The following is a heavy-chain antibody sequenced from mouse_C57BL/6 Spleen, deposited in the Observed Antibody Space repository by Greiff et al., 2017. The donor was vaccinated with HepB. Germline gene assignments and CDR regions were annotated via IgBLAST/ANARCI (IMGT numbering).Heavy chain of an antibody. CDR1: GYTFTSYG. J-gene: IGHJ2*01. V-gene: IGHV1-81*01. CDR2: IDPRSGKH. CDR3: ARSYYDPYYFDY. D-gene: IGHD2-4*01. Sequence: VKLMESGAELARPGASVKLSCKASGYTFTSYGISWVKQRTGQGLEWIGDIDPRSGKHYYNEKFKGKATLTADKSSSTAYMELRSLTSEDTAVYFCARSYYDPYYFDYWGQGTTLTVSS.